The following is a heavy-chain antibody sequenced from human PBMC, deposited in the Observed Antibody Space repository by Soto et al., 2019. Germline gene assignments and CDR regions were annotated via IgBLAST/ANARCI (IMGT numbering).Heavy chain of an antibody. J-gene: IGHJ5*02. D-gene: IGHD3-10*01. Sequence: SETLSLTCAVYGGSFSGYYWSWIRQPPGKGLEWIGGINHSGSTNYNPSLKSRVTISVDTSKNQFSLKLSSVTAADTAVYYCARGGTITMVRGVTHRKYWFDPWGPGTLVTVSS. CDR2: INHSGST. CDR3: ARGGTITMVRGVTHRKYWFDP. V-gene: IGHV4-34*01. CDR1: GGSFSGYY.